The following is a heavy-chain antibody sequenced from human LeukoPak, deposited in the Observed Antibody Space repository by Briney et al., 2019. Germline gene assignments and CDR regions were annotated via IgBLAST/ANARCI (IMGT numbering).Heavy chain of an antibody. CDR3: ARGAFQGSSWFDY. CDR1: GYTFTGYY. CDR2: INPNSGGT. Sequence: GASVKVSCKASGYTFTGYYMHWVRLAPGQGLEWMGWINPNSGGTNYAQNFQGRVTMTRDTSISTAYMELSRLRSDDTAVYYCARGAFQGSSWFDYWGQGTLVTVSS. D-gene: IGHD6-13*01. V-gene: IGHV1-2*02. J-gene: IGHJ4*02.